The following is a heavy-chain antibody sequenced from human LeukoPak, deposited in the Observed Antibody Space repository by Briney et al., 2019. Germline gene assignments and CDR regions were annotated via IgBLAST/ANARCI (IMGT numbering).Heavy chain of an antibody. CDR1: GYTFTSYA. V-gene: IGHV1-3*01. Sequence: ASVKVSCKASGYTFTSYAMHWVRQAPGQRLEWMGWINAGNGNTKYSQKFQGRVTIIRDTSASTAYMELSSLRSEDTAVYYCARAQGGWYDYWGQGTLVTVSS. J-gene: IGHJ4*02. CDR2: INAGNGNT. D-gene: IGHD6-19*01. CDR3: ARAQGGWYDY.